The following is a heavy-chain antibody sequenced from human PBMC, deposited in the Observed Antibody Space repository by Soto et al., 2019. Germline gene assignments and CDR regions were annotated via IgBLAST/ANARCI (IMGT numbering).Heavy chain of an antibody. Sequence: GYNFVTQWISLVRQAPGQGLEWMGGIIPIFGTANYAQKFQGRVTITADESTSTAYMELSSLRSEDTDVYYCARKRDGYNYDAFDIWGQGTTVTVSS. D-gene: IGHD5-12*01. CDR3: ARKRDGYNYDAFDI. V-gene: IGHV1-69*01. CDR2: IIPIFGTA. CDR1: GYNFVTQW. J-gene: IGHJ3*02.